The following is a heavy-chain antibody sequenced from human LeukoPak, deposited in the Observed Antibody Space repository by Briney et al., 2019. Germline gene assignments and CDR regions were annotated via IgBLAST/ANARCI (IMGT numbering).Heavy chain of an antibody. Sequence: GASVKVSCKASGYTFTGYYMHWVRQAPGQGLEWMGWINPNSGGTNYAQRFQGRATMTRDTSISTAYMELSRLRSDDTAVYYCAREDISSGWYFGGQGTLVTVSS. J-gene: IGHJ4*02. D-gene: IGHD6-19*01. CDR2: INPNSGGT. V-gene: IGHV1-2*02. CDR1: GYTFTGYY. CDR3: AREDISSGWYF.